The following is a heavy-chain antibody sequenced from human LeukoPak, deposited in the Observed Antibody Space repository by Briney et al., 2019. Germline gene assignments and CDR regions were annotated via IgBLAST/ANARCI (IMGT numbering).Heavy chain of an antibody. CDR2: FDPEDGET. Sequence: ASVKVSCKVSGYTLTELSMHWVRQAPGKGLEWMGGFDPEDGETIYAQKFQGRVTMTEDTSTDTAYMELSSLRSEDTAVYYCATEDYQVGATIEGAFDIWGQGTMVTVSS. V-gene: IGHV1-24*01. CDR3: ATEDYQVGATIEGAFDI. J-gene: IGHJ3*02. D-gene: IGHD1-26*01. CDR1: GYTLTELS.